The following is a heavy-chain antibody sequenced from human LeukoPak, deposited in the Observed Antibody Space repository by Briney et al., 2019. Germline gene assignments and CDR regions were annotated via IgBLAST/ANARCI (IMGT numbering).Heavy chain of an antibody. D-gene: IGHD3-9*01. Sequence: GGSRQISCKCFEYSFTSYWIGWARPMPGKGLEWMGLIYPGDSDTRYSPSFQGHGTTSADKSNSTAYLQWSSLKASDTAMYYCAILLTLTGYIDYWGQGTLVTV. CDR1: EYSFTSYW. CDR3: AILLTLTGYIDY. CDR2: IYPGDSDT. J-gene: IGHJ4*02. V-gene: IGHV5-51*01.